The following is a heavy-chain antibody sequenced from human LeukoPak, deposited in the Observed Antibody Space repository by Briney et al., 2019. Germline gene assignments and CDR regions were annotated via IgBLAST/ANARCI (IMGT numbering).Heavy chain of an antibody. CDR2: IKQDGSEK. D-gene: IGHD6-13*01. Sequence: GGSLRLSCAASEFIFSGYWMNWVRQAPGKGLEWVANIKQDGSEKQYVDSVRGRFTISRDNAKNSLYLQMNSLRVEDTAVYYCARDGFVGAADYWGQGTPVTVSS. CDR3: ARDGFVGAADY. CDR1: EFIFSGYW. V-gene: IGHV3-7*01. J-gene: IGHJ4*02.